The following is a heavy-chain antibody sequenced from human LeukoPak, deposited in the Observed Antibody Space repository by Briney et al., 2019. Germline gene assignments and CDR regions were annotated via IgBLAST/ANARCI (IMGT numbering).Heavy chain of an antibody. CDR2: IYTSGST. CDR3: ARAQRDYSYDSSGIMGN. D-gene: IGHD3-22*01. Sequence: SETLSLTCTVSGGSISSGSYYWSWIRQPAGKGLEWIGRIYTSGSTNYNPSLKSRVTISVDTSKNQFSLKLSSVTAADTAVYYCARAQRDYSYDSSGIMGNWGQGTLVTVSS. J-gene: IGHJ4*02. CDR1: GGSISSGSYY. V-gene: IGHV4-61*02.